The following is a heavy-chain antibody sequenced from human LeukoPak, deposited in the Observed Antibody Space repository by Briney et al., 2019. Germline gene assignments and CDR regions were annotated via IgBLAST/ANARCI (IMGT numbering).Heavy chain of an antibody. Sequence: ASVKVSCKASGYTFTSYGIRRVRQAPGQGLEWMGWINPNSGGTNYAQKFQGRVTMTRDTSISTAYMELSRLRSDDTAVYYCARDSSGYGYYYYYMDVWGKGTTVTVSS. CDR1: GYTFTSYG. J-gene: IGHJ6*03. CDR3: ARDSSGYGYYYYYMDV. D-gene: IGHD3-22*01. V-gene: IGHV1-2*02. CDR2: INPNSGGT.